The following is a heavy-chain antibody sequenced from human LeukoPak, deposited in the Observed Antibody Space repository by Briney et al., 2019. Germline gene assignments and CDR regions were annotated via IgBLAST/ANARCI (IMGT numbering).Heavy chain of an antibody. J-gene: IGHJ4*02. Sequence: GGTLRLSCAASGFTFRDYYMSWIRQAPGKGLEWVSYISNSDSITKYADSVKGRITISRDNAKNSLYLQMNSLRAEDTAVYYCARVSPSPAAILRFDYWGQGTLVTVSS. D-gene: IGHD2-2*01. CDR3: ARVSPSPAAILRFDY. V-gene: IGHV3-11*04. CDR2: ISNSDSIT. CDR1: GFTFRDYY.